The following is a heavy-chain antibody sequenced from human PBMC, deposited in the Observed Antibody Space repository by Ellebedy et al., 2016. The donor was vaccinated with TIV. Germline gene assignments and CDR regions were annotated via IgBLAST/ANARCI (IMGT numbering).Heavy chain of an antibody. CDR2: IYPGDSDT. V-gene: IGHV5-51*01. CDR3: ARRKNYGSRYFDL. J-gene: IGHJ2*01. Sequence: GGSLRLXCKGSGYTFTSYWIGWVRQMPGKGLEWMGIIYPGDSDTRYSPSFHGQVTISADKSISTAYLQWSSLKASDTAMYYCARRKNYGSRYFDLWGRGTLVTVSS. CDR1: GYTFTSYW. D-gene: IGHD3-10*01.